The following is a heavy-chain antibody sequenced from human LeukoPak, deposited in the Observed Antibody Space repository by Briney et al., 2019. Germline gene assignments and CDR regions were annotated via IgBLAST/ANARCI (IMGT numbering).Heavy chain of an antibody. CDR2: VKKDGTYR. Sequence: GGSLRLSCAASVFIFSRHWMHWVRQAPGEGLVCVARVKKDGTYRDYGDSVKGRFTISRDNAKNTLYLQMNSLRVEDTARYYCVRDDDVYGFDYWGQGTVVTVSS. CDR1: VFIFSRHW. V-gene: IGHV3-74*01. CDR3: VRDDDVYGFDY. D-gene: IGHD3-16*01. J-gene: IGHJ4*02.